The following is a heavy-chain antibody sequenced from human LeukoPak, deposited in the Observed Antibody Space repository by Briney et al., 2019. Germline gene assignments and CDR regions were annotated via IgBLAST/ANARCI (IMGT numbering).Heavy chain of an antibody. J-gene: IGHJ4*02. CDR3: AKDERSGRPGIAVAGTDY. CDR2: ISSSGSTI. CDR1: GFTFSSYE. Sequence: GGSLRLSCAASGFTFSSYEMNWVRQAPGKGLEWVSYISSSGSTIYYADSVKGRFTISRDNSKNTLYLQMNSLRAEDTAVYYCAKDERSGRPGIAVAGTDYWGQGTLVTVSS. V-gene: IGHV3-48*03. D-gene: IGHD6-19*01.